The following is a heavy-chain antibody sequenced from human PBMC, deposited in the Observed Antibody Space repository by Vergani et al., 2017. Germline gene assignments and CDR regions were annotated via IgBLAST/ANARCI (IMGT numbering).Heavy chain of an antibody. CDR2: ISSSSSYI. CDR1: GFTFSSYA. J-gene: IGHJ4*02. V-gene: IGHV3-21*01. D-gene: IGHD2-2*01. CDR3: ARAGYCSSTSCSRAFDY. Sequence: EVQLLESGGNLIQPGGSLRLSCGASGFTFSSYAMTWVRLAPGKGLQWVSSISSSSSYIYYADSVKGRFTISRDNAKNSLYLQMNSLRAEDTAVYYCARAGYCSSTSCSRAFDYWGQGTLVTVSS.